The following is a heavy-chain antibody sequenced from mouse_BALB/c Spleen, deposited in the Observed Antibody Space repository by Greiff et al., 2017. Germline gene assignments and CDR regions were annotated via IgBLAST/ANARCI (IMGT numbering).Heavy chain of an antibody. V-gene: IGHV5-9-4*01. CDR1: GFTFSSYA. D-gene: IGHD1-1*01. CDR3: ARRDGSSSYAMDY. Sequence: EVQVVESGGGLVKPGGSLKLSCAASGFTFSSYAMSWVRQSPEKRLEWVAEISSGGSYTYYPDTVTGRFTISRDNAKNTLYLEMSSLRSEDTAMYYCARRDGSSSYAMDYWGQGTSVTVSS. CDR2: ISSGGSYT. J-gene: IGHJ4*01.